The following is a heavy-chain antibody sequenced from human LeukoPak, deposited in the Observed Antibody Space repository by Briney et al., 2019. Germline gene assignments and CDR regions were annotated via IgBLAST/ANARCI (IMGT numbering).Heavy chain of an antibody. D-gene: IGHD3-22*01. CDR3: ARTYYYDSSGYYP. Sequence: ASVKVSCKASGGTFSSYAISWVRQAPGQGLEWVGRIIPIFGTANYAQKFQGRVTITTDESTSTAYMELSSLRSEDTAVYYCARTYYYDSSGYYPWGQGTLVTVSS. V-gene: IGHV1-69*05. CDR2: IIPIFGTA. J-gene: IGHJ5*02. CDR1: GGTFSSYA.